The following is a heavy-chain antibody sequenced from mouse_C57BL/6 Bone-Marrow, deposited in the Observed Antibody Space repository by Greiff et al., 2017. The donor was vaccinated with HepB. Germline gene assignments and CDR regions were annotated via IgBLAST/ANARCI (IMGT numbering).Heavy chain of an antibody. Sequence: VQRVESGAELARPGASVKLSCKASGYTFTSYGISWVKQRTGQGLEWIGEIYPRSGNTYYNEKFKGKATLTADKSSSTAYMELRSLTSEDSAVYFCAREGDGNYYFDYWGQGTTLTVSS. CDR1: GYTFTSYG. J-gene: IGHJ2*01. CDR2: IYPRSGNT. CDR3: AREGDGNYYFDY. D-gene: IGHD2-1*01. V-gene: IGHV1-81*01.